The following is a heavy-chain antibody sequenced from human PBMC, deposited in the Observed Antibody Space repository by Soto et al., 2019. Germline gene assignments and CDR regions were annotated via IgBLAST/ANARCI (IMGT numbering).Heavy chain of an antibody. CDR1: GGSFSGYY. Sequence: QVQLQQGGAGLSKPSETLSLTCAVYGGSFSGYYWSWIRQPPGKGLEWIGEINHRGSTNYNPSLKIRVTISVDTSKNQFSLKLSSVTAADTAVYYCAEFSMVRGVIPFDIWGQGTMVTVSS. CDR3: AEFSMVRGVIPFDI. D-gene: IGHD3-10*01. V-gene: IGHV4-34*01. J-gene: IGHJ3*02. CDR2: INHRGST.